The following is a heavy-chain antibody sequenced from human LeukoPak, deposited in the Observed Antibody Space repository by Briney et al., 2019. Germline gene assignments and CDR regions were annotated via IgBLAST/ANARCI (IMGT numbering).Heavy chain of an antibody. D-gene: IGHD5-18*01. V-gene: IGHV1-46*01. Sequence: GASVKVSCKASGYTFTSYYMHWVRQAPGQGLEWMRIINPSGGSTSYAQKFQGRVTMTRDMSTSTVYMELSSLRSEDTAVYYCASTAHYYYMDVWGKGTTVTVSS. CDR3: ASTAHYYYMDV. CDR2: INPSGGST. J-gene: IGHJ6*03. CDR1: GYTFTSYY.